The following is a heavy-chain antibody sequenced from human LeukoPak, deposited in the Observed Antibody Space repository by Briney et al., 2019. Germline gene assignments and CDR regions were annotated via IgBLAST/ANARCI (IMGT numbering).Heavy chain of an antibody. D-gene: IGHD1-1*01. Sequence: GGSLRLSCKASGFTFSLFAMTWVRQTPGGGLEWVSTIEQDSSGTYSADSVKGRFAISRDNSKNTLYLQLSSLTAEDTAVYYCAKDEGRLINNWYRQYWDQGTPVTVSS. J-gene: IGHJ4*02. V-gene: IGHV3-23*01. CDR2: IEQDSSGT. CDR1: GFTFSLFA. CDR3: AKDEGRLINNWYRQY.